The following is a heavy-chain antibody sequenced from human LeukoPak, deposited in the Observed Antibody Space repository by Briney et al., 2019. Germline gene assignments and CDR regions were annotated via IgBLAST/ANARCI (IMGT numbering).Heavy chain of an antibody. D-gene: IGHD1-26*01. Sequence: PGGSLKLSCAASGFTFSGSAMHWVRQASGKGLEWVGLIDRPAKSYATAYGASVGGRFTISRDDSKNTAYLQMDSLKTEDTALYYCTRDRGTYNWLDPWGQGTLVTVSS. J-gene: IGHJ5*02. V-gene: IGHV3-73*01. CDR2: IDRPAKSYAT. CDR3: TRDRGTYNWLDP. CDR1: GFTFSGSA.